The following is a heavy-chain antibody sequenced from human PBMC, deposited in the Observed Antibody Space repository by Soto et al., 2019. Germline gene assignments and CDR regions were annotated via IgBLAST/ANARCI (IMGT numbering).Heavy chain of an antibody. V-gene: IGHV1-69*13. CDR2: IIPIFGTA. CDR1: GGTFSSYA. J-gene: IGHJ4*02. CDR3: ATRSDILTGYYGPFDY. Sequence: GASVKVSCKASGGTFSSYAISWVRQAPGQGLEWMGGIIPIFGTANYAQKFQGRVTITADESTSTAYMELSGLRSEDTAVYYCATRSDILTGYYGPFDYWGQGTLVTVSS. D-gene: IGHD3-9*01.